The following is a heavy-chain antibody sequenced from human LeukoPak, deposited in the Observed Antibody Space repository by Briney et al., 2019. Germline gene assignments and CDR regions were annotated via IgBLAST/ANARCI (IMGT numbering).Heavy chain of an antibody. Sequence: ASVKVSCKASGGTFSSYAISWVRQAPGQGLEWMGWINTNIGNPTYAQGFTGRFVFSLDTSVSTAYLQISSLKAEDTAVYYCARVRDGYNPRLRILEYYFDYWGQGTLVTVSS. V-gene: IGHV7-4-1*02. CDR2: INTNIGNP. D-gene: IGHD5-24*01. J-gene: IGHJ4*02. CDR1: GGTFSSYA. CDR3: ARVRDGYNPRLRILEYYFDY.